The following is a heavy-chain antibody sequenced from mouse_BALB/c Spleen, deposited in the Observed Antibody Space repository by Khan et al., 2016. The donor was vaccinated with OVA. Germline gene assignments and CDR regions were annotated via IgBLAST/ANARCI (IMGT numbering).Heavy chain of an antibody. CDR2: INPNNGDT. Sequence: VQLQQSGPELVKPGTSVKISCKASGYTFTDYTMDWVKQSHGKSLEWIGDINPNNGDTFYNQKFKGKAALTVDKSSSTAFMEFRSLTSEDTAVYYCARTGYGSLGYWGQGTTRTVSS. CDR3: ARTGYGSLGY. D-gene: IGHD1-1*01. V-gene: IGHV1-18*01. CDR1: GYTFTDYT. J-gene: IGHJ2*01.